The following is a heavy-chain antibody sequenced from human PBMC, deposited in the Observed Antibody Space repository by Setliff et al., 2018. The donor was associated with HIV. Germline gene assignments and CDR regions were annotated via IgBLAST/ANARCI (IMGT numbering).Heavy chain of an antibody. V-gene: IGHV1-3*01. CDR1: GYTFPSYA. Sequence: GASVKVXXXASGYTFPSYAMHWVRQAPGQRLEWMGWIHAGNGYTTYSQTFQGRVXXXXDTSASAAYMDLSSLRSEDTAVYYCARIWGIPPLYYFDYWGQGTLVTVSS. D-gene: IGHD3-16*01. J-gene: IGHJ4*02. CDR3: ARIWGIPPLYYFDY. CDR2: IHAGNGYT.